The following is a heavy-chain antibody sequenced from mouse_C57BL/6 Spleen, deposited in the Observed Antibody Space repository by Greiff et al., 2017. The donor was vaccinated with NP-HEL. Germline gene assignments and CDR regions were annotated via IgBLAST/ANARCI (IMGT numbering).Heavy chain of an antibody. J-gene: IGHJ2*01. D-gene: IGHD2-2*01. Sequence: QVQLKESGPGLVAPSQSLSITCTVSGFSLTSYGVHWVRQPPGKGLEWLVVIWSDGSTTYNSALKSRLSISKDNSKSQVFLKMNSLQTDDTAMYYCASHGRGGYDVPFDYRGQGTTLTVSS. V-gene: IGHV2-6*03. CDR3: ASHGRGGYDVPFDY. CDR1: GFSLTSYG. CDR2: IWSDGST.